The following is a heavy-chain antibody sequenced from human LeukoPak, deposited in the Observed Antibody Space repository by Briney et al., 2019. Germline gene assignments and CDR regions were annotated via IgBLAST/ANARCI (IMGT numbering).Heavy chain of an antibody. J-gene: IGHJ5*02. CDR1: GYTFTSYG. CDR3: ARSPIVVVPAAIGWFDP. V-gene: IGHV1-18*01. CDR2: ISAYNGNT. D-gene: IGHD2-2*01. Sequence: ASVKVSCKASGYTFTSYGISWVRQAPGQGLEWMGWISAYNGNTNYAQKLQGRATMTTDTSTSTAYMELRSLRSDDTAVYNCARSPIVVVPAAIGWFDPWGQGTLVTVSS.